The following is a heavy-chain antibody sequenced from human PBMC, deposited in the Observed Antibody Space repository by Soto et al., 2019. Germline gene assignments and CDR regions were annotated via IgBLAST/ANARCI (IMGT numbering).Heavy chain of an antibody. J-gene: IGHJ4*02. CDR3: ASHSSHWPFFDF. CDR1: GGSISSYY. D-gene: IGHD6-13*01. V-gene: IGHV4-59*01. CDR2: IYYTGLS. Sequence: QVQLQESGPGLVKPSETLSLTCTVSGGSISSYYWSWIRQPPGKGLERIGYIYYTGLSNSNPSLNSRVTMSVDTSKNQFSLKLSSVTAADTAVYYCASHSSHWPFFDFWGQGTLVTVSS.